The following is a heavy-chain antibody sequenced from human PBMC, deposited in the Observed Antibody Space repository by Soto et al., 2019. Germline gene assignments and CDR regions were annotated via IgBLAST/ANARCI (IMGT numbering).Heavy chain of an antibody. V-gene: IGHV3-11*05. Sequence: PGGSLRLSCAASEFIFSAYYMSWIRQAPGKGLEWLSYISGSNSHINYADSVKGRFTISRDNAKNSLYLQMNSLRAEDTAVYYCARGTAVAGTDYYYYGMDVWGQGTTVTVSS. CDR2: ISGSNSHI. D-gene: IGHD6-19*01. CDR1: EFIFSAYY. J-gene: IGHJ6*02. CDR3: ARGTAVAGTDYYYYGMDV.